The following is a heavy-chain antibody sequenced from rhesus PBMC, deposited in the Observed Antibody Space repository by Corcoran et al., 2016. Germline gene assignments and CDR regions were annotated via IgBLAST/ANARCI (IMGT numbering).Heavy chain of an antibody. CDR2: ISNGGGGK. J-gene: IGHJ4*01. Sequence: EVQLVESGGGLAKPGGSLRLSCAPSWFTFSDYYMDWVRQVPGKGLELVRLISNGGGGKWEPDSVNGSFTTSIENDKNILYFQMNNLRAEATAFYYCARDRQFFDWLLFDYWGQGVLVTVSS. CDR1: WFTFSDYY. V-gene: IGHV3-178*01. CDR3: ARDRQFFDWLLFDY. D-gene: IGHD3-3*01.